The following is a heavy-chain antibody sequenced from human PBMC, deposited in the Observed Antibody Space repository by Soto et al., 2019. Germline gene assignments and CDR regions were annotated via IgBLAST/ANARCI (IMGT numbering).Heavy chain of an antibody. J-gene: IGHJ4*02. CDR1: GYTFTSYG. D-gene: IGHD2-15*01. CDR3: ARVGCSGGSCPGYFDY. CDR2: ISAYNGNT. Sequence: GASVKVSCKASGYTFTSYGISWVRQAPGQGLEWMGWISAYNGNTNYAQKLQGRVTMTTDTSTSTAYMELRSLGSDDTAVYYCARVGCSGGSCPGYFDYWGQGTLVTVSS. V-gene: IGHV1-18*04.